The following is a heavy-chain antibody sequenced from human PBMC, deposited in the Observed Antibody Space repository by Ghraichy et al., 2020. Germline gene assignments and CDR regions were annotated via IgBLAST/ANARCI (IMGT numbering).Heavy chain of an antibody. V-gene: IGHV1-69*13. CDR2: ITVMFDTA. CDR3: ATGGRSAHYYDLDV. J-gene: IGHJ6*02. CDR1: GGTFSSYV. Sequence: SVKVSCKASGGTFSSYVISWVRQAPGQGLEWMGGITVMFDTANYAEKFQGRVTITADEFTTTAFMELNSLRSEDTAMYYCATGGRSAHYYDLDVWGPGTMVTVSS.